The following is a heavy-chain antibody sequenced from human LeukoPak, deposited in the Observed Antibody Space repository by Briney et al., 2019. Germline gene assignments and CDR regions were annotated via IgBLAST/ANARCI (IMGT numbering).Heavy chain of an antibody. CDR3: ARHDWFDP. CDR1: GFTFSSYE. Sequence: GGSLRLSCAASGFTFSSYEMNWVRQAPGKGLEWVSVIYTGGSTYNADSVKGRFTISRDSSKNTLYLQMNSLRAEDTAVYYCARHDWFDPWGQGTLVTVSS. CDR2: IYTGGST. V-gene: IGHV3-66*04. J-gene: IGHJ5*02.